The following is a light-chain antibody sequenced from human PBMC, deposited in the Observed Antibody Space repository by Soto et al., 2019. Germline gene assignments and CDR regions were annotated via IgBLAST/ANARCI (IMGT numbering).Light chain of an antibody. CDR3: QHTYKSPFT. J-gene: IGKJ3*01. CDR2: AAS. V-gene: IGKV1-39*01. CDR1: QSISRY. Sequence: DIQMTQAPSSLSASVGDRVTITCRASQSISRYVNWYQQKPRKAPRLLIFAASSLQGGVPSRFSGSGSGTDVTLTISSLQPEDFATYYCQHTYKSPFTFGPGTKVDIK.